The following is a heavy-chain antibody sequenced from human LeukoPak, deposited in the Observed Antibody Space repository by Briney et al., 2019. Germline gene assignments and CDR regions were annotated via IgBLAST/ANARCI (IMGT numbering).Heavy chain of an antibody. CDR3: ARVEPLGYCSGGSCLLDY. CDR2: ISAYNGNT. D-gene: IGHD2-15*01. CDR1: GYTFTSYG. J-gene: IGHJ4*02. V-gene: IGHV1-18*01. Sequence: ASVKVSCXASGYTFTSYGISWVRQAPGQGLEWMGWISAYNGNTNYAQKLQGRVTMTTDTSTSTAYMELRSLRSDDTAVYYCARVEPLGYCSGGSCLLDYWSQGTLVTVSS.